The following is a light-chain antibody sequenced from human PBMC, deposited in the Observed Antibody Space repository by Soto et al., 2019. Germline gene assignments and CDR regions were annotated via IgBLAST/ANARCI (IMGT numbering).Light chain of an antibody. CDR3: QTWVTGIQV. CDR2: PNSDGSH. Sequence: QSVLTQSPSASASLGASVKLTCTLSSGHSSYAIAWHQQQPEKGPRYLMKPNSDGSHSKGDGIPDRFSGSSSGAERYLTISSLQSEDEADYYCQTWVTGIQVFGGGTKVTVL. CDR1: SGHSSYA. V-gene: IGLV4-69*01. J-gene: IGLJ3*02.